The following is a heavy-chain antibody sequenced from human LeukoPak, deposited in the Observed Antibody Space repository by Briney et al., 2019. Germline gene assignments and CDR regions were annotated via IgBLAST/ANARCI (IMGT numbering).Heavy chain of an antibody. D-gene: IGHD2-21*02. CDR2: ITWNSDSI. V-gene: IGHV3-9*01. Sequence: GGSLRLSCAASGFTFDDYAMHWVRQAPGKGLEWVSYITWNSDSIGYADSVKGRFTISRDNAKNSLYLQMYSLRAEDTALYYCAKDIMLGGDGLDYWGQGTLVTVSS. CDR1: GFTFDDYA. CDR3: AKDIMLGGDGLDY. J-gene: IGHJ4*02.